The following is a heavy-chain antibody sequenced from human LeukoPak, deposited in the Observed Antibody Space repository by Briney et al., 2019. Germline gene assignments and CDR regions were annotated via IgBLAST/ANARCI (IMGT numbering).Heavy chain of an antibody. CDR1: GFTFSSYW. Sequence: GGSLRLSCAASGFTFSSYWMYWVRQAPGKGLVWVSRINSDGSSTSYADSVKGRFTISRDNAKNSLYLQMNSLRAEDTAIYYCARGESSSWSYDYYFYMDVWGKGTTVTISS. D-gene: IGHD6-13*01. J-gene: IGHJ6*03. CDR2: INSDGSST. V-gene: IGHV3-74*01. CDR3: ARGESSSWSYDYYFYMDV.